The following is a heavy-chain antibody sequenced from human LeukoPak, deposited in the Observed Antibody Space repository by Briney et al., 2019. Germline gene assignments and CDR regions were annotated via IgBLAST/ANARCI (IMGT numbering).Heavy chain of an antibody. CDR1: GYTFTTYA. CDR3: ARGRDGYNTDGFDY. CDR2: ISAYNGNT. J-gene: IGHJ4*02. D-gene: IGHD5-24*01. V-gene: IGHV1-18*01. Sequence: ASVKVSCKASGYTFTTYAMNWVRQAPGQGLEWMGWISAYNGNTSYAQKLQGRVTMTTDTSTNTAYMELRSLRSDDTAVYYCARGRDGYNTDGFDYWGQGTLVTVSS.